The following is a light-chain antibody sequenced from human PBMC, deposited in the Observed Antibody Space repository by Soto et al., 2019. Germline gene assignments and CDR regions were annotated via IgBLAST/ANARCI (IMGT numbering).Light chain of an antibody. CDR1: SSDVGGYNY. Sequence: QSALTQPPSASGSPGQSVTISCTGTSSDVGGYNYVSWYQQHPGKAPKLMIYEVSKRPSGVPDRFSGSKSGNTASLTVSGLQAEDEADYYCSSYAGSNHFVGVPYVVFGGGTKLTVL. CDR3: SSYAGSNHFVGVPYVV. J-gene: IGLJ2*01. CDR2: EVS. V-gene: IGLV2-8*01.